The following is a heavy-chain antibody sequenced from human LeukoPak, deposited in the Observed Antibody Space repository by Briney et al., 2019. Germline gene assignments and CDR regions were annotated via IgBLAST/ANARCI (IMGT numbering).Heavy chain of an antibody. CDR2: ISYDGSNK. J-gene: IGHJ3*02. Sequence: GGSLRLSCAASGFTFSSYGMHWVRQAPGKGLEWVAVISYDGSNKYYADSVKGRFTISRDNAESSVYLQMNSLRAEDTALYHCARWDLRVHAFDIWGQGTMVTVSS. D-gene: IGHD1-26*01. CDR1: GFTFSSYG. CDR3: ARWDLRVHAFDI. V-gene: IGHV3-30*12.